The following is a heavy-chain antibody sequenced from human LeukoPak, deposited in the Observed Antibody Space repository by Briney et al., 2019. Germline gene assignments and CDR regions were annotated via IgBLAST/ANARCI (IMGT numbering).Heavy chain of an antibody. Sequence: GGSLRLSCAGSGFTFSNYGTHWVRQAPGKGLEWVAVISYDGINKYYADSVKGRFTISRDNSKNTLYLQMNSLRAEDTAVYYCAKVFQRFTYYYGMDVWGQGTTVTVSS. V-gene: IGHV3-30*18. J-gene: IGHJ6*02. CDR1: GFTFSNYG. CDR3: AKVFQRFTYYYGMDV. D-gene: IGHD2-21*01. CDR2: ISYDGINK.